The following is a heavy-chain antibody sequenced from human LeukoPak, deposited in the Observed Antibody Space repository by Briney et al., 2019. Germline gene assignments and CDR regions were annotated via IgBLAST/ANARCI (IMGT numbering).Heavy chain of an antibody. CDR1: GGSISSYY. J-gene: IGHJ4*02. CDR2: IYYSGST. D-gene: IGHD3-16*01. CDR3: ATMGFDY. V-gene: IGHV4-59*01. Sequence: SETLSLTCTVSGGSISSYYWSWIRQPPGRGLEWIGYIYYSGSTNYNPPLKSRVTISVDTSKNQFSLKLSSVTAADTAVYYCATMGFDYWGQGTLATVSS.